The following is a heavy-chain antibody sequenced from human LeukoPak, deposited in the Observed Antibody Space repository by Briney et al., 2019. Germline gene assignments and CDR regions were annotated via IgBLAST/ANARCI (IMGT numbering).Heavy chain of an antibody. Sequence: GGSLRLSCPPSGFTFSSYAMSWVRQAPGKGLQWVSAISDIGAGTYYADSVKGRFTISRDNSKNTLYLQMNNLRAEDTAVYYCAKKWQWLVEGDFDYWGQGTLVTVSS. CDR3: AKKWQWLVEGDFDY. CDR2: ISDIGAGT. V-gene: IGHV3-23*01. J-gene: IGHJ4*02. D-gene: IGHD6-19*01. CDR1: GFTFSSYA.